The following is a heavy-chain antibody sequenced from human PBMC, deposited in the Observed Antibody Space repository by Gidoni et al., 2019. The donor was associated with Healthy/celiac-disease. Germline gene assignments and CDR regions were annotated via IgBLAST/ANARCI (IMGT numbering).Heavy chain of an antibody. Sequence: EVQLVESGGGLVKPAGSLRLSCAASGFTFSSYSMNWVRQAPGKGLEWVSSISSSSSYIYYADSVKGRFTISRDNAKNSLYLQMNSLRAEDTAVYYCARDTFSMVDAFDIWGQGTMVTVSS. CDR2: ISSSSSYI. J-gene: IGHJ3*02. V-gene: IGHV3-21*01. CDR1: GFTFSSYS. D-gene: IGHD3-10*01. CDR3: ARDTFSMVDAFDI.